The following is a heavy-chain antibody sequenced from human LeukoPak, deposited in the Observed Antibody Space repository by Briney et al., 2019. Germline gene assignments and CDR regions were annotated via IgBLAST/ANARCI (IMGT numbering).Heavy chain of an antibody. CDR3: ARDGGDCSGGSCYKGDFDY. J-gene: IGHJ4*02. D-gene: IGHD2-15*01. Sequence: PGGALRLSCAAPGVTFSSYKMKSVRQAPGKGLGWGSYISSRSNFIYYTDSVNGRFTISRDNAKNSLYLQMNSLRAEDTAVYYCARDGGDCSGGSCYKGDFDYWGQGSLVTVSS. V-gene: IGHV3-21*05. CDR1: GVTFSSYK. CDR2: ISSRSNFI.